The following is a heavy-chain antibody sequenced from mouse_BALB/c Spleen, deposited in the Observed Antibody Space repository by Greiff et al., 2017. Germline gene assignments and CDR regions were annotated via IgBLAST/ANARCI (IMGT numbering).Heavy chain of an antibody. CDR3: ARFGYYAMDY. V-gene: IGHV14-3*02. CDR1: GFNIKDTY. Sequence: EVKLMESGAELVKPGASVKLSCTASGFNIKDTYMHWVKQRPEQGLEWIGRIDPANGNTKYDPKFQGKATITADTSSNTAYLQLSSLTSEDTAVYYCARFGYYAMDYWGQGTSVTVSS. J-gene: IGHJ4*01. CDR2: IDPANGNT.